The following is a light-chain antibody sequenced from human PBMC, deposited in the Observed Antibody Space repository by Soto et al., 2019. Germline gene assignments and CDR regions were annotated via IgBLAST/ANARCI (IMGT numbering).Light chain of an antibody. CDR2: EGT. Sequence: QSALTQPASVSGSPGQSITISCTGTSSDVGSYNLVSWYQQHPGKAPKLMIFEGTNRPSGVPDRFSGSKSDNTASLTISGLQAEDEADYYCCSYAGSYTLVFGGGTKLTVL. J-gene: IGLJ2*01. V-gene: IGLV2-14*02. CDR1: SSDVGSYNL. CDR3: CSYAGSYTLV.